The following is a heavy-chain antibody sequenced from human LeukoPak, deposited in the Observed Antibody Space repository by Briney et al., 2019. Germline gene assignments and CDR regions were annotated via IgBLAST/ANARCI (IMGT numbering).Heavy chain of an antibody. J-gene: IGHJ2*01. Sequence: ASVKVSCKASGYTFTSYYMNWVRQAPGQGLEWMGMINPSGGSTSYAQKFQGRVTMTRDMSTSTVYMELSSLRSEDTAVYYCARPLYCSSTSCSGYFDLWGRGTLVTVSS. D-gene: IGHD2-2*01. CDR2: INPSGGST. CDR3: ARPLYCSSTSCSGYFDL. CDR1: GYTFTSYY. V-gene: IGHV1-46*01.